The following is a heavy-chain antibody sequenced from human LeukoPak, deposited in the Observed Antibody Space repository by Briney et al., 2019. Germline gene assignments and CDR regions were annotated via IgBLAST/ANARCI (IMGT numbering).Heavy chain of an antibody. CDR3: ARGSLEWVDTPFDF. Sequence: GGSLRLSCAASGFTFSSYGMSWVRQAPGKGMEWVSAISCSGGSTYYADSVKGRFTISRDNAKNLLYLQMNSLRAEDTAIYYCARGSLEWVDTPFDFWGQGSLVTVSS. CDR1: GFTFSSYG. D-gene: IGHD3-3*01. V-gene: IGHV3-23*01. CDR2: ISCSGGST. J-gene: IGHJ4*02.